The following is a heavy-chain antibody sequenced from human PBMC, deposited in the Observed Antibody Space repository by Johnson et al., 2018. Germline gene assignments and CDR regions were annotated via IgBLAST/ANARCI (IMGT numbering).Heavy chain of an antibody. Sequence: VQLVQSGGGVVQPGRSLRLSCAASGLPVNSNYMSWVRQAPGKGLEWVSVMYRGGSTYYAASVNGRCRISRDNSKNTLYLQLNSLRAEDTAVYYCARDRVHDYYYCYMDVWGKGTTVTVSS. CDR2: MYRGGST. D-gene: IGHD1-1*01. V-gene: IGHV3-53*01. CDR1: GLPVNSNY. CDR3: ARDRVHDYYYCYMDV. J-gene: IGHJ6*03.